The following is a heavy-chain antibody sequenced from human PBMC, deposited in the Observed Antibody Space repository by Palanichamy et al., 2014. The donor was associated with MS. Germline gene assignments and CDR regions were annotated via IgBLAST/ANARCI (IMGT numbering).Heavy chain of an antibody. CDR1: GFIFSNYW. Sequence: EVQLVESGGGLVQPGESLRLSCEASGFIFSNYWMSWVRLAPGRGLEWVANMNEDGSGKYYVDSVRGRFTISRDNARSSVYMQMNSLRDEDTAVYYCARDSGLRCGYAQYWAQGTRVIVSS. D-gene: IGHD3-22*01. J-gene: IGHJ4*02. CDR3: ARDSGLRCGYAQY. V-gene: IGHV3-7*03. CDR2: MNEDGSGK.